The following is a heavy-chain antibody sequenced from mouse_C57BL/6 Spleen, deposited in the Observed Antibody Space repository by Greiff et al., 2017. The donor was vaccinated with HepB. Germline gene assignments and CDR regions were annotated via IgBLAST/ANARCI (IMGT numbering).Heavy chain of an antibody. Sequence: EVQLQQSGAELVRPGASVKLSCTASGFNIKDYYMHWVKQRPEQGLEWIGRIDPEDGDTEYAPKFQGKATMTADTSSNTAYLQLSSLTSEDTAVYYCTTATTVVATYYAMDYWGQGTSVTVSS. V-gene: IGHV14-1*01. D-gene: IGHD1-1*01. CDR1: GFNIKDYY. CDR2: IDPEDGDT. J-gene: IGHJ4*01. CDR3: TTATTVVATYYAMDY.